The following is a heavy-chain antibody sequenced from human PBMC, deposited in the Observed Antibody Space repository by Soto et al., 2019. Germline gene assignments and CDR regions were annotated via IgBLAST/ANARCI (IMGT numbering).Heavy chain of an antibody. J-gene: IGHJ4*02. CDR1: GFTFSKSA. Sequence: GGSLRLSCAASGFTFSKSAIHWVRQAPGKGLEWVAVISFDGTYKNYAGSVRGRFTVSRDNSKNTVSLEMYSLRGEDTAVYYCARASSHCSGGSCYWINLDFWGQGTLVTVSS. CDR3: ARASSHCSGGSCYWINLDF. V-gene: IGHV3-30-3*01. CDR2: ISFDGTYK. D-gene: IGHD2-15*01.